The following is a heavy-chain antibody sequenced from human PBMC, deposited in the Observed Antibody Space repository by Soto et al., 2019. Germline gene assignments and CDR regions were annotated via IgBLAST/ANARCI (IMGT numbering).Heavy chain of an antibody. V-gene: IGHV2-26*01. CDR3: ALIKDCSRTDCFLASFDP. CDR1: GLSLGNAKLG. D-gene: IGHD2-2*01. J-gene: IGHJ5*02. Sequence: SGPTRVNPTDTLTVTWTVSGLSLGNAKLGGSWTLQAPGKALEWLAHIFSNDDKSYSTSLDRRLTISKDTSKSQVVLTMTNLDPVDSGTYYCALIKDCSRTDCFLASFDPWGQGTLVTVPQ. CDR2: IFSNDDK.